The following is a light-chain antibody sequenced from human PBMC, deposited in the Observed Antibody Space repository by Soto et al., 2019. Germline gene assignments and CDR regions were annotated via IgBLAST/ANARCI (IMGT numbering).Light chain of an antibody. V-gene: IGLV2-8*01. CDR1: SSDVGGYNY. J-gene: IGLJ2*01. Sequence: QSALTQPPSASGSPGQSVTISCTGTSSDVGGYNYVSWYQQQSGKTPKLIIYEVTKRPSGVPDRFSGSKSGNTASLTVSGLQAEDGADYYCSSYGGDNNWGVFGGGTKLTVL. CDR2: EVT. CDR3: SSYGGDNNWGV.